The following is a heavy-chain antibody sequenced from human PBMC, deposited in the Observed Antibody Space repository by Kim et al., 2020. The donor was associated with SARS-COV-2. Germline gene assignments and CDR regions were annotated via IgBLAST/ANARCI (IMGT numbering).Heavy chain of an antibody. J-gene: IGHJ4*02. D-gene: IGHD3-22*01. V-gene: IGHV4-59*01. CDR2: IYYSGST. CDR3: AGYEGRYYYDSSGYSEYYFDY. CDR1: GGSISSYY. Sequence: SETLSLTCTVSGGSISSYYWSWIRQPPGKGLEWIGYIYYSGSTNYNPSLKSRVTISVDTSKNQFSLKLSSVTAADTAVYYCAGYEGRYYYDSSGYSEYYFDYWGQGTLVTVSS.